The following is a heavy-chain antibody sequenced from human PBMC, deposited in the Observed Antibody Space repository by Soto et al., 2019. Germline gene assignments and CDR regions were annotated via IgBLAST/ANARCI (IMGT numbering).Heavy chain of an antibody. CDR3: ARESGDIVVVAAATEDYGIDV. D-gene: IGHD2-15*01. CDR1: GNTFSSYT. CDR2: INAGNGNT. J-gene: IGHJ6*02. V-gene: IGHV1-3*01. Sequence: ASSVKASCKASGNTFSSYTMHWVRQAPGQRLEWMGWINAGNGNTKYSQKFQARVTITRDTTASTAYMELSSLKSEDTAVYYCARESGDIVVVAAATEDYGIDVCGQGTTVTVSS.